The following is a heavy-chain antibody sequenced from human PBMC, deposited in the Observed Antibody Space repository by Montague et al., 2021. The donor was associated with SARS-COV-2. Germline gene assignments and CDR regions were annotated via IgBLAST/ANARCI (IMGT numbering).Heavy chain of an antibody. CDR3: ARGRGLAVLFDFYYYGMDV. D-gene: IGHD3-3*02. V-gene: IGHV4-34*01. CDR1: GGSFSGYY. J-gene: IGHJ6*02. Sequence: ETLSLTCAVYGGSFSGYYWTWIRQPPGKGLEWIGENNYSGSTNYNPSLKSRVTMSVDMSKNQFSLKLRSVTAADTAVYYCARGRGLAVLFDFYYYGMDVWGQGTTVTVSS. CDR2: NNYSGST.